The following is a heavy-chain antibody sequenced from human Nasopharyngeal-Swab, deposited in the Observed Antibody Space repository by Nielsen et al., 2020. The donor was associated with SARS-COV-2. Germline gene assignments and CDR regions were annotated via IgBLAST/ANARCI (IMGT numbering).Heavy chain of an antibody. J-gene: IGHJ6*02. V-gene: IGHV1-2*04. D-gene: IGHD2-15*01. Sequence: ASVKVSCKASGYTFTGYYMHWVRQAPGQGLEWMGWINPNSGGTNYAQKFQGWVTMTRDTSISTAYMELGKLRSDDTAVYYCARELVYSYYYYGMDVWGQGTTVTVSS. CDR1: GYTFTGYY. CDR2: INPNSGGT. CDR3: ARELVYSYYYYGMDV.